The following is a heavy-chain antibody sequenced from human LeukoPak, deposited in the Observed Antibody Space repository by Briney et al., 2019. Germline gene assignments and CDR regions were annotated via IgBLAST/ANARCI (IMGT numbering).Heavy chain of an antibody. CDR3: AVGYCSSTSCYREYFQH. Sequence: SETLSLTCAVSGYSISSGYYWAWIRQPPGKGLEWIGTIYHSGSTYYNPSLKSRVTISVDTSKNQFSLKLRSVTAADTAVYYCAVGYCSSTSCYREYFQHWGQGTLVTVSS. J-gene: IGHJ1*01. V-gene: IGHV4-38-2*01. D-gene: IGHD2-2*02. CDR1: GYSISSGYY. CDR2: IYHSGST.